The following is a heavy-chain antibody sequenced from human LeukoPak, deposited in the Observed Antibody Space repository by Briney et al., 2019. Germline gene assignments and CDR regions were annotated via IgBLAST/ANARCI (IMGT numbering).Heavy chain of an antibody. CDR3: ARHPYYYYGMDV. V-gene: IGHV4-34*01. CDR1: GGSFSGYY. Sequence: PSETLSLTCAVYGGSFSGYYWSWIRQPPGKELEWIGAINHSGSTNYNPSLKSRVTISVDTSKNQFSLKLSSVTAADTAVYYCARHPYYYYGMDVWGQGTTVTVSS. CDR2: INHSGST. J-gene: IGHJ6*02.